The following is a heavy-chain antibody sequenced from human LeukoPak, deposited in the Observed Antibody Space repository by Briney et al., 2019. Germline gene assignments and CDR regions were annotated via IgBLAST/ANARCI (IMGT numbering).Heavy chain of an antibody. J-gene: IGHJ4*02. CDR1: GFIFSSYS. V-gene: IGHV3-21*01. Sequence: TPGGSLRLSCAASGFIFSSYSMNWVRQAPGRGLEWVSFIDSTSTYIRYADSVKGRFTISRDNAKNSLYLQMNSLRADDTAVYYCAEGSGGPGYWGQGTLVTVSS. CDR2: IDSTSTYI. D-gene: IGHD1-26*01. CDR3: AEGSGGPGY.